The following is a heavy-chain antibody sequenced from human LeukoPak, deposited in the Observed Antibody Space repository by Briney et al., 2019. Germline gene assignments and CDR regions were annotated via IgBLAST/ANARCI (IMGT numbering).Heavy chain of an antibody. V-gene: IGHV4-4*07. CDR2: VHTTGSL. Sequence: PSETLSLTCTVSGDSISSYYWSWIRQPPGKGLEWIGRVHTTGSLDYNPSLQSRVTISIDKSKNQFSLKLSSVTAADTAVYYCARDSYYDNSGEGAFDIWGQGTLVTVSS. D-gene: IGHD3-22*01. CDR1: GDSISSYY. J-gene: IGHJ3*02. CDR3: ARDSYYDNSGEGAFDI.